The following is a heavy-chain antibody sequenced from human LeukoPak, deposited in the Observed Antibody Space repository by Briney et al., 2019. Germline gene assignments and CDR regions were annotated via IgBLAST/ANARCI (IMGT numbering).Heavy chain of an antibody. CDR1: GGSISSSRDY. V-gene: IGHV4-39*01. J-gene: IGHJ4*02. CDR3: ARHVEIAVAGPIDY. Sequence: SETLSLTCTVSGGSISSSRDYWGWIRQPPGKGLEWIGSIYYSGSTYYNPSLKSRVTISVDTSKNQFSLKLSSVTAADTAVYYCARHVEIAVAGPIDYWGQGTLSPSPQ. D-gene: IGHD6-19*01. CDR2: IYYSGST.